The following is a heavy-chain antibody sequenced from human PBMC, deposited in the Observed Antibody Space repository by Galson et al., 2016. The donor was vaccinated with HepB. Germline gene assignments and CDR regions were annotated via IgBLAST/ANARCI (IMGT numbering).Heavy chain of an antibody. V-gene: IGHV5-51*01. CDR2: IYSGDSET. CDR1: GYSFTTFW. J-gene: IGHJ4*02. D-gene: IGHD1-26*01. CDR3: ARVRFGGTLDY. Sequence: QSGAEVKKSGESLKISCTGSGYSFTTFWIGWVRQMPGKGLELMGIIYSGDSETKYNPSFQGQVTISVDKSTSTAYLQWNSLKASDTAIYYCARVRFGGTLDYWGQGTLLTVSS.